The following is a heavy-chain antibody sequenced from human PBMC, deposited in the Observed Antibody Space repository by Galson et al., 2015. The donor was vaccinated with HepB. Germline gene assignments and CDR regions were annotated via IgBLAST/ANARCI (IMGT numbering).Heavy chain of an antibody. J-gene: IGHJ4*02. Sequence: SVKVSCKASGGTFSSYAISWVRQAPGQGLEWMGGIIPIFGTANYAQKFQGRVTITADKSTSTAYMELSSLRSEDTAVYYCARSRSWPYYYDSSGYPYYFDYWGQGTLVTVSS. CDR3: ARSRSWPYYYDSSGYPYYFDY. D-gene: IGHD3-22*01. CDR1: GGTFSSYA. V-gene: IGHV1-69*06. CDR2: IIPIFGTA.